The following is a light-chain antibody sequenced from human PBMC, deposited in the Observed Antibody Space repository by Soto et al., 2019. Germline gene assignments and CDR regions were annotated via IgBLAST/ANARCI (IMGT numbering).Light chain of an antibody. CDR1: SSNIGAGYD. Sequence: QPVLTQPPSVSGAPGQRVSISCIGSSSNIGAGYDVHWYEHLPGTAPKLLIYQNNNRPSGVPDRFSGSKSGTSASLAITGLQAEDEADYYCQSYDSSLSAVVFGGGTKLTVL. CDR2: QNN. J-gene: IGLJ2*01. V-gene: IGLV1-40*01. CDR3: QSYDSSLSAVV.